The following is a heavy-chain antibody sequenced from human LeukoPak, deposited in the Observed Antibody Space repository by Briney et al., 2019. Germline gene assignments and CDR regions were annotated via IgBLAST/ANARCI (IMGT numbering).Heavy chain of an antibody. V-gene: IGHV3-43*02. Sequence: GGSLRISCAASGFMFDDYAMHWVRQVPGRGLEWVSLISGDGVSSFYADSVRGRFTISRDNNNNSLSLQMHSLTAEDTAFYYCAREQFSHTSNYFDNWGQGILVTVTS. D-gene: IGHD5-24*01. CDR1: GFMFDDYA. CDR3: AREQFSHTSNYFDN. J-gene: IGHJ4*02. CDR2: ISGDGVSS.